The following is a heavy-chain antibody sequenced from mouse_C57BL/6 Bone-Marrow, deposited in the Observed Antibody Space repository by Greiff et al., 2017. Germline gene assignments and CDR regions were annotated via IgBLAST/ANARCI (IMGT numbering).Heavy chain of an antibody. CDR3: TREAITTVVAPFDY. V-gene: IGHV1-15*01. D-gene: IGHD1-1*01. CDR1: GYTFTDYE. J-gene: IGHJ2*01. Sequence: QVQLQQSGAELVRPGASVTLSCKASGYTFTDYEMHWVKQTPVHGLEWIGAIDPETGGTAYNQKFKGKAILTADKSSSPAYMELRSLTSEDSAVYYCTREAITTVVAPFDYWGQGTTLTVSS. CDR2: IDPETGGT.